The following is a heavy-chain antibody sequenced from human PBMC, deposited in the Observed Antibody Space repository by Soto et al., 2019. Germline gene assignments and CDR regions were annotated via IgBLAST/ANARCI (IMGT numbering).Heavy chain of an antibody. J-gene: IGHJ4*02. Sequence: QVQLVESGGGVVQPGRSLRLSCAASGFTFSDYGIHWVRQAPGKGLEWVAVISYDGRTKYYADSVKGRFTISLDNSKNTLYLQMNSLRADDTAVYYCAKDRHHFYIWGSDYWGQGTLVTVSS. V-gene: IGHV3-30*18. CDR1: GFTFSDYG. CDR2: ISYDGRTK. D-gene: IGHD3-16*01. CDR3: AKDRHHFYIWGSDY.